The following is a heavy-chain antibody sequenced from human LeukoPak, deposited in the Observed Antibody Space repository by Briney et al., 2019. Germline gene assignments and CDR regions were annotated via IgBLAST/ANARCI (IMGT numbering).Heavy chain of an antibody. CDR3: ARDTYDSSGYHTFDI. CDR1: GFTFRDYY. CDR2: ISSSGGTI. D-gene: IGHD3-22*01. V-gene: IGHV3-11*01. Sequence: GGSLRLSCAASGFTFRDYYMTWIRQAPGKGLEWVSYISSSGGTIYYADSVKGRFTISRDNAKNSLYLQMNSLRAEDTAVFYCARDTYDSSGYHTFDIWGQGTMVTVSS. J-gene: IGHJ3*02.